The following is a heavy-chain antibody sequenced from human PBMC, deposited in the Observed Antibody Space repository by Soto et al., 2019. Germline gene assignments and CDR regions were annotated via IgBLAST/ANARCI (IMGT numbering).Heavy chain of an antibody. CDR1: GGTFSSYA. Sequence: SVKVSCKASGGTFSSYAISWVRQAPGQGLEWMGGIIPIFGTANYAQKFQGRVTITADESTSTAYMELSSLRSEDTAVYYCARGYSCGWYSSFDIWGQGTMVTVS. CDR3: ARGYSCGWYSSFDI. D-gene: IGHD6-19*01. V-gene: IGHV1-69*13. CDR2: IIPIFGTA. J-gene: IGHJ3*02.